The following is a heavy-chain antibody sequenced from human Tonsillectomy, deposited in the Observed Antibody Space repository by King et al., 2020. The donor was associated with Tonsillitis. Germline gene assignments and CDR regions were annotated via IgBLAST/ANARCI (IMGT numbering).Heavy chain of an antibody. D-gene: IGHD5-24*01. V-gene: IGHV3-30*03. Sequence: VQLVESGGGVVQPGGSLRLSCAASGFTLSDFGMHWVRQAPGKGLEWVAIISYDGSNRFHADSVKGRFTISRDNSKNTLYLQMNSLRAEDTAVYYCTTDLSNRRDGYHVGGDLWGQGTLVTVSS. CDR3: TTDLSNRRDGYHVGGDL. CDR2: ISYDGSNR. J-gene: IGHJ5*02. CDR1: GFTLSDFG.